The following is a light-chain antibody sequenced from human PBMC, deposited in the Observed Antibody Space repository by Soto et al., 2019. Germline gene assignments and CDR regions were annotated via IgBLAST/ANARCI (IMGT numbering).Light chain of an antibody. CDR2: DVS. CDR3: CSYAGTYTSAV. J-gene: IGLJ1*01. CDR1: SSDVGGYNY. Sequence: QSVLTQPRSVSGSPGQSVTISCTGTSSDVGGYNYLSWYQQHPGRAPNLIIYDVSKRPSGVPDRFSGSKSGNSASLTISGLQADDEADYYCCSYAGTYTSAVFGTGTNVTVL. V-gene: IGLV2-11*01.